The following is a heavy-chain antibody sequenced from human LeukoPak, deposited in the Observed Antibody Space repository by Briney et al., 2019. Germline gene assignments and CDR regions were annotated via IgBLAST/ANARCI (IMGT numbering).Heavy chain of an antibody. J-gene: IGHJ4*02. CDR2: ISSIGSYI. V-gene: IGHV3-21*04. Sequence: GGSLRLSCAASGFTFSSYGMSSVRQAPGKGLECVSSISSIGSYIYYADSVKGRFTISRDNAKNSLYLQMNRLRAEDTAVYYCARGGGSYYGFFDYWGQGTVVTVSS. CDR1: GFTFSSYG. D-gene: IGHD1-26*01. CDR3: ARGGGSYYGFFDY.